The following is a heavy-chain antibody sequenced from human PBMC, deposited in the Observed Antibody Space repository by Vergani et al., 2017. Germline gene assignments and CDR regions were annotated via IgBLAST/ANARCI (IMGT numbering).Heavy chain of an antibody. Sequence: EVQLVESGGGLVQPGGSLRLSCAASGFTFSSYWMHWVRQAPGKGLVWVSSISSSSSYIYYADSVKGRFTISRDNAKNSLYLQMNSLRAEDTAVYYCARGPVSYGSGSYYDYWGQGTLVTVSS. CDR3: ARGPVSYGSGSYYDY. J-gene: IGHJ4*02. D-gene: IGHD3-10*01. CDR1: GFTFSSYW. V-gene: IGHV3-21*01. CDR2: ISSSSSYI.